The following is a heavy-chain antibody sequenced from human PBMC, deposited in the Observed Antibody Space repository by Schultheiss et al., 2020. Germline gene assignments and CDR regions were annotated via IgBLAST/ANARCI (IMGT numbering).Heavy chain of an antibody. Sequence: SETLSLTCTVSGGSISSGGYYWSWIRQHPGKGLEWIGYIYYSGSTNYNPSLKSRVTISVDTSKNQFSLKLSSVTAADTAVYYCARQGATTVTDYYYYGMDVWGQGTTVTVSS. CDR1: GGSISSGGYY. CDR3: ARQGATTVTDYYYYGMDV. D-gene: IGHD4-11*01. V-gene: IGHV4-61*08. J-gene: IGHJ6*02. CDR2: IYYSGST.